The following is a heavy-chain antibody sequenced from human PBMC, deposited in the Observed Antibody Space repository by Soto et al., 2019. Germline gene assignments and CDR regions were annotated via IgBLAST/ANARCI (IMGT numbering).Heavy chain of an antibody. D-gene: IGHD5-18*01. J-gene: IGHJ4*02. V-gene: IGHV1-3*01. CDR1: GYTFTSYD. CDR3: ASDPGYSYGYN. CDR2: INAGNGNT. Sequence: QVQLVQSGAEVKKPGASVKVSCKASGYTFTSYDMHWVRQAPGQRLEWMGWINAGNGNTKYSQKFQGRVTITRDTSASTSYKERSRLRSEDTAVYYCASDPGYSYGYNWGQGTLVTVSS.